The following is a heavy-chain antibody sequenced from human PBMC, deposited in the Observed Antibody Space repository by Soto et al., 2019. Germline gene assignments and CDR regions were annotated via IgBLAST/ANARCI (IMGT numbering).Heavy chain of an antibody. CDR3: ASQHVPPAITMIVDGNWFDP. D-gene: IGHD3-22*01. CDR2: IYYSGST. J-gene: IGHJ5*02. CDR1: GGYISSSSYY. Sequence: QLQLQESGPGLVKPSATLSLTCPVSGGYISSSSYYWGWIRQPPGKGLEWIGSIYYSGSTYYNPSLKSRVTISVDTSKKQFSLKLSSVTAADTAVYYCASQHVPPAITMIVDGNWFDPWGQGTLVTVSS. V-gene: IGHV4-39*01.